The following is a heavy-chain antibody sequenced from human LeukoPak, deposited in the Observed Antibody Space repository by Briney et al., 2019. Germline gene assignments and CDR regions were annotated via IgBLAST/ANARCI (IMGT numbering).Heavy chain of an antibody. J-gene: IGHJ3*02. Sequence: ASVKVSCKASGYTFTGYYMHWVRQAPGQGLEWMGWINPNSGGTNYAQKFQGRVTMTRDTPISTAYMELSRLRSEDTAVYYCARDLASAALGYCSGGSCYAFDIWGQGTMVTVSS. V-gene: IGHV1-2*02. CDR3: ARDLASAALGYCSGGSCYAFDI. D-gene: IGHD2-15*01. CDR1: GYTFTGYY. CDR2: INPNSGGT.